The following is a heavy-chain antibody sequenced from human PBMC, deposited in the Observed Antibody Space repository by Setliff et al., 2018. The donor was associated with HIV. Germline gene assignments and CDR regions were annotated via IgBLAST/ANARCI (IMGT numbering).Heavy chain of an antibody. V-gene: IGHV4-34*01. CDR3: AQLGMVDDFDY. Sequence: KPSETLSLTCAVYGGSFSGYYWSWIRQPPGKGLEWIGEINHSGSTNYNPSLKSRVTISVDTSKNQFSLKLSSVTAADTAVYYCAQLGMVDDFDYWGQGTLVTVSS. D-gene: IGHD1-1*01. CDR1: GGSFSGYY. J-gene: IGHJ4*02. CDR2: INHSGST.